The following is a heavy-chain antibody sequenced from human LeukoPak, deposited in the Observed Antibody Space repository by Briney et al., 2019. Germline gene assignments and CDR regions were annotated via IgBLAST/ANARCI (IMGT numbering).Heavy chain of an antibody. CDR1: GFTFSSYG. CDR2: ISYDGSNK. D-gene: IGHD3-22*01. Sequence: GGSLRLSCAASGFTFSSYGMHWVRQAPGKGLEWVAVISYDGSNKYYADSVKGRFTISRDNSKNTLYLQMNSLRAEDTAVYYCAKDRYYDSSGYFDYWGQGTLVTVSS. CDR3: AKDRYYDSSGYFDY. V-gene: IGHV3-30*18. J-gene: IGHJ4*02.